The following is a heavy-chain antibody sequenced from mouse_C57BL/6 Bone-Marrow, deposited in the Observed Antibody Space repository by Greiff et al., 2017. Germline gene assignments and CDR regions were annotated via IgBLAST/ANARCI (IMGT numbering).Heavy chain of an antibody. Sequence: EVQLQESGGGLVKPGGSLKLSCAASGFTFSSYTMSWVRQTPEKRLEWVATISGGGGNTYYPDSVKGRFTISRDNAKNTLYLQMRSLRSEDTALYYCARHSYYYGSSPFYFDYWGQGTTLTVSS. J-gene: IGHJ2*01. D-gene: IGHD1-1*01. CDR2: ISGGGGNT. V-gene: IGHV5-9*01. CDR3: ARHSYYYGSSPFYFDY. CDR1: GFTFSSYT.